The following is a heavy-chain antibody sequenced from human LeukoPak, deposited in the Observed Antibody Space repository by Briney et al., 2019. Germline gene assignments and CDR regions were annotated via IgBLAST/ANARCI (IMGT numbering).Heavy chain of an antibody. V-gene: IGHV3-30*02. CDR1: GFTFSSFA. CDR2: IRYDGSNK. Sequence: GGSLRLSCAASGFTFSSFAMSWVRQAPGKGLEWVAFIRYDGSNKYYADSVKGRFTISRDNAKNSLYLQMISLRAEDTAVYYCLQYDSGDTWGQGALVTVSS. J-gene: IGHJ5*02. CDR3: LQYDSGDT. D-gene: IGHD3-10*01.